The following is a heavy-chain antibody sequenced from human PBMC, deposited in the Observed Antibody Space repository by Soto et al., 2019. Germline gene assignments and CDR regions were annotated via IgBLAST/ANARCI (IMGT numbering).Heavy chain of an antibody. J-gene: IGHJ3*02. CDR3: ARDISPKYYDIWTGKITGAFDI. Sequence: QVQLQESGPGLVKPSETLSLTCTVSGGSISSYYWSWIRQPPGKGLEWIGYIYYSGSTNYNPSLKSRVTISVDTSKNQSSLKLSSVTAADTAVYYCARDISPKYYDIWTGKITGAFDIWGQGTMVTDSS. CDR1: GGSISSYY. V-gene: IGHV4-59*01. CDR2: IYYSGST. D-gene: IGHD3-9*01.